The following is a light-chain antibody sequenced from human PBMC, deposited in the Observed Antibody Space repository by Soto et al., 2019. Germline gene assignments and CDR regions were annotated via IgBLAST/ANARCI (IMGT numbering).Light chain of an antibody. V-gene: IGKV2-30*01. Sequence: DVELTQSPLSLPVTLGQPASISCRSSQSLVYSDGDTYLNWFHQRPGQSPRRLIYKVSSRDSGVPDRFSGSGSGPDFTLKISRVEADDVGIYYCMQGTHWPPTFGQGTRLEI. CDR3: MQGTHWPPT. CDR2: KVS. J-gene: IGKJ5*01. CDR1: QSLVYSDGDTY.